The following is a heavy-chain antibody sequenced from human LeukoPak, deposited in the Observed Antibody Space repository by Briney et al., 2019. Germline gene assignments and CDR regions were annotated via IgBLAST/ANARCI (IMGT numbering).Heavy chain of an antibody. CDR2: IYNDGSST. CDR3: ARDQHDIVVVPAAIYSHYYYYYYMDV. V-gene: IGHV3-74*01. Sequence: GGSLRLSCAASGFTFSNYWMHWVRQAPGKGLVWVSRIYNDGSSTSYADSVKGRFTISRDNAKSTLYLQMNSLRAEDTAVYYCARDQHDIVVVPAAIYSHYYYYYYMDVWGKGTTVTISS. D-gene: IGHD2-2*01. CDR1: GFTFSNYW. J-gene: IGHJ6*03.